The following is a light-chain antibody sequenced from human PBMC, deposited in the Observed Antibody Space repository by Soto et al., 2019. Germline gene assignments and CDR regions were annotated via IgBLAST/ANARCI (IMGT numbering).Light chain of an antibody. J-gene: IGKJ5*01. Sequence: EIVLTQCPGTLSLSPRERSCLSCRASQSVGSTYLAWYQQRPGQPPRLLIYGASSRATGIPDRFSGSGSGTDFSLTISSLEPEDVAVYYCQQRSQWPPMTFGQGTRLE. V-gene: IGKV3D-20*02. CDR1: QSVGSTY. CDR2: GAS. CDR3: QQRSQWPPMT.